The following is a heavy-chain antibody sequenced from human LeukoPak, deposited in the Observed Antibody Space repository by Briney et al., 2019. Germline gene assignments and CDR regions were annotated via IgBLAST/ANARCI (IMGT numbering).Heavy chain of an antibody. CDR3: TRDRAGTQSWVEFDL. Sequence: GGSLRLSCAASGFTFSNHIISWVRQAPGKGLEWVSLIYTSGSTFYADSVMGRFTISRDNSKNTLFLQMNSLRAEDSAVYYCTRDRAGTQSWVEFDLWGQGTLVTVSS. CDR1: GFTFSNHI. CDR2: IYTSGST. D-gene: IGHD3-10*01. J-gene: IGHJ5*02. V-gene: IGHV3-66*03.